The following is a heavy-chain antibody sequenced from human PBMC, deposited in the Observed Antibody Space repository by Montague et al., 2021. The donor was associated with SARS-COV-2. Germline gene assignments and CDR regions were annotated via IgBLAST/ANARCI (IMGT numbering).Heavy chain of an antibody. CDR2: ISHTEST. V-gene: IGHV4-59*08. CDR3: ARAVSVRRAVNWFDP. Sequence: SETLSLTCTVSSGSISNYYWSWIRQPPGKGLEWIGFISHTESTNYNPSLESRVSISIDTSKSQFSLRVRSVTAADTAVYYCARAVSVRRAVNWFDPWGQGTLVTVSS. J-gene: IGHJ5*02. CDR1: SGSISNYY. D-gene: IGHD3-10*01.